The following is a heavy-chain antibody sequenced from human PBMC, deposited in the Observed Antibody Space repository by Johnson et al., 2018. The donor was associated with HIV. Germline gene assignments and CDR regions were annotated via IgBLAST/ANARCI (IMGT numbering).Heavy chain of an antibody. CDR1: GFIFSDHY. J-gene: IGHJ3*01. CDR2: ITSTAAGGTT. D-gene: IGHD6-13*01. Sequence: VQLVESGGGLVQPGGSLRLSCAASGFIFSDHYMDWVRRAPGKGLEWLGFITSTAAGGTTHYAAPVRGRFTISRDDSKSIAYLQMNSLKAEDTAVYYCISPERAAAGFLTWGQGAMVTVSS. V-gene: IGHV3-71*04. CDR3: ISPERAAAGFLT.